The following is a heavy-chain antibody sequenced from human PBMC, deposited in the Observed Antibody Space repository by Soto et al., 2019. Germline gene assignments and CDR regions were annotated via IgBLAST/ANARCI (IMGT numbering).Heavy chain of an antibody. CDR2: ISYDGSNK. CDR1: GFTFSSYG. V-gene: IGHV3-30*18. Sequence: GGSLRLSCAASGFTFSSYGMHWVRQAPGKGLEWVAVISYDGSNKYYADSVKGRFTISRDNSKNTLYLQMNSLRAEDTAVYYCAKEYYDFWSGPVPFDPWGQGTLVTVSS. D-gene: IGHD3-3*01. J-gene: IGHJ5*02. CDR3: AKEYYDFWSGPVPFDP.